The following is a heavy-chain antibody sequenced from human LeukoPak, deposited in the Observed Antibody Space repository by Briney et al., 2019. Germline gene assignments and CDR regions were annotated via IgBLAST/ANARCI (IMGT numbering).Heavy chain of an antibody. CDR3: ARGVQVQKLGPKIYYFDY. J-gene: IGHJ4*02. V-gene: IGHV1-8*01. Sequence: ASVKVSCKASGYTFTSYDINWVRQATGQGLEWMGWMNPNSGNTGYAQKFQGRVTMTRDTSISTAYMELSRLRSDDTAVYYCARGVQVQKLGPKIYYFDYWGQGTLVTVSS. D-gene: IGHD7-27*01. CDR1: GYTFTSYD. CDR2: MNPNSGNT.